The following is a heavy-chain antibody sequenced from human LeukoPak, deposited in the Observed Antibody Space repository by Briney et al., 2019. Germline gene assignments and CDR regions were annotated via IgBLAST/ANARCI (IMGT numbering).Heavy chain of an antibody. CDR1: GFTFSIYW. V-gene: IGHV3-74*01. D-gene: IGHD3-3*01. J-gene: IGHJ4*02. CDR2: TNRDGSST. Sequence: GGSLRLSCAASGFTFSIYWMHWVRHAPGKGPVWVARTNRDGSSTAYADSVKGRFTISKDNAKNTLYLLMNSLRAEDTAVYYCARDSVEWYIFDYWGQGTLVTVSS. CDR3: ARDSVEWYIFDY.